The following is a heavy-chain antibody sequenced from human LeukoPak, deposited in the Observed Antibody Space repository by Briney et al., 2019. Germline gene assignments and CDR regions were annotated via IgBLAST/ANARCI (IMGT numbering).Heavy chain of an antibody. CDR2: IIPIFGIA. CDR3: ARDVDIVVVVAASQKGHNWFDP. D-gene: IGHD2-15*01. J-gene: IGHJ5*02. CDR1: GGTFSRYA. Sequence: ASVKDSCQASGGTFSRYAISWVRQAPGQGLEWMGRIIPIFGIANYAQKFQGRVTITADKSTSTAYMELSSLRSEDTAVYYCARDVDIVVVVAASQKGHNWFDPWGQGTLVTVSS. V-gene: IGHV1-69*04.